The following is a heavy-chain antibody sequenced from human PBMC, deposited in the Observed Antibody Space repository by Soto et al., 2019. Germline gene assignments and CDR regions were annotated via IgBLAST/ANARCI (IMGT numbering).Heavy chain of an antibody. CDR1: GYTFTGYY. D-gene: IGHD5-18*01. V-gene: IGHV1-2*04. J-gene: IGHJ6*02. CDR3: ARGGVGDTAMVHCYYYGMDV. CDR2: INPNSGGT. Sequence: ASVKVSCKASGYTFTGYYMHWVRQAPGQGLEWMGWINPNSGGTNYAQKFQGWVTMTRDTSISTAYMELSRLRSDDTAVYYCARGGVGDTAMVHCYYYGMDVWGQGTTVTVS.